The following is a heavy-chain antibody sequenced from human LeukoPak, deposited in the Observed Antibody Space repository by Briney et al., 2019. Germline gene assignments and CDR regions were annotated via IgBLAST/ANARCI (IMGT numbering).Heavy chain of an antibody. Sequence: SQTLSLTCTVSGGSISSGDYYWSWIRQPPGKGLEWIGYIYYSGSTYYNPSLKSRVTISVDTSKNPFSLKLSSVTAADTAVYYCARVQHYYDSSYGMDVWGQGTTVTVSS. CDR3: ARVQHYYDSSYGMDV. J-gene: IGHJ6*02. D-gene: IGHD3-22*01. CDR1: GGSISSGDYY. V-gene: IGHV4-30-4*01. CDR2: IYYSGST.